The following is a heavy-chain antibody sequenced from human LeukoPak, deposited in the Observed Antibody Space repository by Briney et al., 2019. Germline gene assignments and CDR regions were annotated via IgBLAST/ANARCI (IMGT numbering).Heavy chain of an antibody. CDR1: GYTFTGYY. J-gene: IGHJ4*02. Sequence: ASVKDSCKASGYTFTGYYMHWVRQAPGQRLEWMGWINPNSGGTNYAQKFQGRVTMTRDTSISTAYMELSRLRSDDTAVYYCARDRIQLWLLVYYCGQGTLVTVSS. CDR2: INPNSGGT. V-gene: IGHV1-2*02. CDR3: ARDRIQLWLLVYY. D-gene: IGHD5-18*01.